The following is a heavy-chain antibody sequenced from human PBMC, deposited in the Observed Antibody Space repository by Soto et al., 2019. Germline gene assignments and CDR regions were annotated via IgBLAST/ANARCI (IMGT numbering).Heavy chain of an antibody. CDR1: ADSIGLRGYY. J-gene: IGHJ4*02. V-gene: IGHV4-31*03. Sequence: SLTMRLTCTVAADSIGLRGYYLTLIHQHPGKGLEWIAYIYTTGSTYYNPSLKSRVGISVDTSKNQFSLKLSSVTAADSAVYYCARGIPGSGSSDYWGQGTLVTVST. CDR3: ARGIPGSGSSDY. CDR2: IYTTGST. D-gene: IGHD2-21*01.